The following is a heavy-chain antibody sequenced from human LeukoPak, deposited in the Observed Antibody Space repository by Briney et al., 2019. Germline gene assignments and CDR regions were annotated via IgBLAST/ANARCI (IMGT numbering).Heavy chain of an antibody. D-gene: IGHD3-9*01. CDR3: TKGLGFAWIPLGY. CDR2: IITIFGTA. Sequence: ASVKVSCKASGGTFSNYAISWVRQAPGQGLEWMGGIITIFGTANYAQQFQGRVTISADESTSTAYMELSSLKSEDTALYYCTKGLGFAWIPLGYWGQGTLVTVSS. J-gene: IGHJ4*02. CDR1: GGTFSNYA. V-gene: IGHV1-69*13.